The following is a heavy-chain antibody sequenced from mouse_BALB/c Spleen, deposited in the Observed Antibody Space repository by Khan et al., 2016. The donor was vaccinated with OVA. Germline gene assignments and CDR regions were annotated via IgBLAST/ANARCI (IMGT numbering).Heavy chain of an antibody. D-gene: IGHD4-1*01. V-gene: IGHV5-6*01. Sequence: EVQLVESGGDLVKPGGSLKLSCAASGFSFSSYSMSWVRQTPDKRLEWVATISSGGDYTYYPDIVKGRFTISRDNAKNTLYLQMSSLKSEDTAMYYCASHLTGSCTEWGQGTLVTVSA. CDR2: ISSGGDYT. J-gene: IGHJ3*01. CDR3: ASHLTGSCTE. CDR1: GFSFSSYS.